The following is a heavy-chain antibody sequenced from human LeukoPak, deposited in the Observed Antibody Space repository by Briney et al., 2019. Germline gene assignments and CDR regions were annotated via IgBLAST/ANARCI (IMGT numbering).Heavy chain of an antibody. Sequence: PGGSLRLSCAASEFTFSSYSMNWVRQAPGKGLEWVSFIRSSSSDIYYADSVKGRFTISRDNAKNSLYLQMDSLRAEDTAVYYCARVRSGSLDYWGQGTLVTVSS. CDR1: EFTFSSYS. CDR3: ARVRSGSLDY. D-gene: IGHD1-26*01. CDR2: IRSSSSDI. J-gene: IGHJ4*02. V-gene: IGHV3-21*01.